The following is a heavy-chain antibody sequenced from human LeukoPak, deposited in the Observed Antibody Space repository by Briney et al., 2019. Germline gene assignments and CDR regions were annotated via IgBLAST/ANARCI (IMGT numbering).Heavy chain of an antibody. Sequence: PSETLSLTCAVYGGSFSGYYWSWIRQPPRKGLEWIGEINHSGSTSYNPSLKSRVTISVDTSKNQFSLKLSSVTAADTAVYYCARSYDFWRKYNNWFDPWGQGTLVTVSS. D-gene: IGHD3-3*01. V-gene: IGHV4-34*01. CDR2: INHSGST. CDR1: GGSFSGYY. J-gene: IGHJ5*02. CDR3: ARSYDFWRKYNNWFDP.